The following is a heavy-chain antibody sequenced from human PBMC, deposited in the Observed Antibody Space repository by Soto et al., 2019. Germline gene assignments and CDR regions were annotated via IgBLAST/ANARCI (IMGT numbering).Heavy chain of an antibody. D-gene: IGHD2-21*01. CDR2: IIPMLAAP. V-gene: IGHV1-69*01. J-gene: IGHJ2*01. CDR3: ARVGPPSPSVIRFFDL. Sequence: QGQLVQSGAEVKKPGSSVKVSCKASGGSFRTYAINWVRQAPGQGLEWMGGIIPMLAAPTYAQKFQGRLTITADESTTTVYMELSSLTSEDTAVYYCARVGPPSPSVIRFFDLWGRGTLVTVSS. CDR1: GGSFRTYA.